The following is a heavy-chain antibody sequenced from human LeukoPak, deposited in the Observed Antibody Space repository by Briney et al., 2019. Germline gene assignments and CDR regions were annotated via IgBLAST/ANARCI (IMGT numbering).Heavy chain of an antibody. J-gene: IGHJ5*02. CDR2: IHHCGST. Sequence: SESLALTCAVYGGSFSGYYWRWIRQHPGKGLEWIGEIHHCGSTNYNPSVKGRVTIAVDTSKNQCSLKLSSVTAADTAVYYCARGRHQPPSGWFAPWGQGTLVTVSS. V-gene: IGHV4-34*01. CDR1: GGSFSGYY. CDR3: ARGRHQPPSGWFAP. D-gene: IGHD2-2*01.